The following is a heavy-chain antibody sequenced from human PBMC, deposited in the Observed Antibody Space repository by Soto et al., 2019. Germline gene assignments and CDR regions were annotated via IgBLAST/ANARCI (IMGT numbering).Heavy chain of an antibody. CDR2: IYHSGDT. Sequence: PSETLSLTCTVSGGSIRASQWWSWVRQSPDKGLEWIGEIYHSGDTKYNPSLKSRVAMSVDESKNQFSLMLNSVTAADTAKYFCARDLAAVAGYFDSWGQGTQVPVSS. D-gene: IGHD6-19*01. CDR1: GGSIRASQW. V-gene: IGHV4-4*02. J-gene: IGHJ4*02. CDR3: ARDLAAVAGYFDS.